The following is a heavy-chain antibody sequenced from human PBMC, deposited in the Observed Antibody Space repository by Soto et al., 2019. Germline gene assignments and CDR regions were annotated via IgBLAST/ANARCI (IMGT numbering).Heavy chain of an antibody. CDR2: IKTTAEGGTT. J-gene: IGHJ4*02. CDR1: GFPFSNAW. CDR3: SSERCSII. D-gene: IGHD3-3*02. Sequence: EVQLVESGGGLVEPGGSLRLSCAASGFPFSNAWMNWVRQAPGKGLEWVGRIKTTAEGGTTDYAAPVKGRFTMSRDDSKTTLYLSMNSVKTEDTAVYYCSSERCSIIWGQGTPVTVST. V-gene: IGHV3-15*07.